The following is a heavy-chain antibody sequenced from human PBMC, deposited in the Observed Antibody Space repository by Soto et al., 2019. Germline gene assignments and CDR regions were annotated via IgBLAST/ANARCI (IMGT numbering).Heavy chain of an antibody. V-gene: IGHV3-30-3*01. CDR3: ASMGYCSGGSCTDY. CDR1: GFTFSSYA. Sequence: QVQLVESGGGVVQPGRSLRLSCAASGFTFSSYAMHWVRQAPGKGLERVAVISYDGSNKYYADSVKGRFTISRDNSKNTLYLQMNSLRAEDTAVYYCASMGYCSGGSCTDYWGQGTLVTVSS. D-gene: IGHD2-15*01. J-gene: IGHJ4*02. CDR2: ISYDGSNK.